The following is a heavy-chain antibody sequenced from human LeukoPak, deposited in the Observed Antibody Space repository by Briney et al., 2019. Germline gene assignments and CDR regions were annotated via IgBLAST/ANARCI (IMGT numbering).Heavy chain of an antibody. CDR3: VRGEYDFQAKPLTDP. J-gene: IGHJ5*02. V-gene: IGHV1-18*01. D-gene: IGHD3-3*01. Sequence: EASVKVSCKASGYTFTSYGIGGVRQAPGQGLEWMGWISSYNGNTNYARKLQGRVTMSTDTSTRTASMELRGLRDDDTRVCYSVRGEYDFQAKPLTDPWGQGTLVTVSS. CDR2: ISSYNGNT. CDR1: GYTFTSYG.